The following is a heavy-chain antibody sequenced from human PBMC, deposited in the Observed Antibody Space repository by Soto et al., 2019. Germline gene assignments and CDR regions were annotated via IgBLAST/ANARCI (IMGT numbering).Heavy chain of an antibody. V-gene: IGHV3-9*01. J-gene: IGHJ3*02. Sequence: EVQLVESGGGLVQPGRSLRLSCAASGFTFDDYAMHWVRQAPGKGLEWVSGISWNSGSIGYADSVKGRFTISRDNAKNSLYLQMNSLRAEDTALYYCAKENYYDSSGYPNDAFDIWGQGTMVTVSS. D-gene: IGHD3-22*01. CDR3: AKENYYDSSGYPNDAFDI. CDR1: GFTFDDYA. CDR2: ISWNSGSI.